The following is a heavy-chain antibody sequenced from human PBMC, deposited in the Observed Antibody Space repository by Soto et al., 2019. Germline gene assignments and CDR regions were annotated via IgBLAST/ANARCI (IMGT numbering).Heavy chain of an antibody. Sequence: GWSLRLSCAATGVTFTRYSMNWVRQAPGKGLEWVSSISSTTNYIYYGDSMKGRFTISRDNAKNSLYLEMNSLRAEDTAVYYCARESEDLTSNFDYWGQGTLVTVSS. CDR1: GVTFTRYS. CDR2: ISSTTNYI. CDR3: ARESEDLTSNFDY. V-gene: IGHV3-21*06. J-gene: IGHJ4*02.